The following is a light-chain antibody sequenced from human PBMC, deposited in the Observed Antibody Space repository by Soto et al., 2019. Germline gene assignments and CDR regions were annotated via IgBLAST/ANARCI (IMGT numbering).Light chain of an antibody. Sequence: QSALTQPASVSGSPGQSITISCTGPSSDVGTFDLVSWYQQHPGKAPKLMIYEGSKRPSGVSNRFSGSKSANTASLTISGLQAEDEADYYCCSYAGGSTILFGGGTKVTVL. CDR3: CSYAGGSTIL. CDR1: SSDVGTFDL. CDR2: EGS. J-gene: IGLJ2*01. V-gene: IGLV2-23*03.